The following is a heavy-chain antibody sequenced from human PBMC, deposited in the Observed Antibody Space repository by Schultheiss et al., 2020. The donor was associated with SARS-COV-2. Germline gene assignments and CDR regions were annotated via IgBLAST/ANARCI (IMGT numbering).Heavy chain of an antibody. V-gene: IGHV4-59*12. D-gene: IGHD6-13*01. J-gene: IGHJ6*02. CDR2: IYYSGST. CDR1: GDSISSDS. CDR3: AREGIAAAYGMDV. Sequence: SETLSLTCTVSGDSISSDSWSWIRQPPGKGLEWIGFIYYSGSTNYNPSLKSRVTISVDTSKNQFSLKLSSVTAADTAVYYCAREGIAAAYGMDVWGQGTTVTVSS.